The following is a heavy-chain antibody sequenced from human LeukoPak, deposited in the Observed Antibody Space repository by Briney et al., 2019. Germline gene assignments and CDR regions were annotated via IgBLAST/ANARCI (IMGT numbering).Heavy chain of an antibody. CDR3: ARDVDSSGEGWAYHYYGMDV. J-gene: IGHJ6*02. D-gene: IGHD6-19*01. CDR2: ISAYNGNT. Sequence: ASVKVSCKASGYTFTSYGISWVRQAPGQGLEWMGWISAYNGNTNYAQKLQGRVTMTTDTATTTAYMELRSLRSDDKAVYYCARDVDSSGEGWAYHYYGMDVWGQGTTVTVSS. CDR1: GYTFTSYG. V-gene: IGHV1-18*01.